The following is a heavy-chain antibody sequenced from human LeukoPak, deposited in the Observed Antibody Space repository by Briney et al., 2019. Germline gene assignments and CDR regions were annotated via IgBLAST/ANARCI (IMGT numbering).Heavy chain of an antibody. CDR3: VRGYCSGGSCYSYYYYNYMDV. CDR1: GGSISTYS. V-gene: IGHV4-4*07. D-gene: IGHD2-15*01. CDR2: IYTSGST. J-gene: IGHJ6*03. Sequence: SETLSLTCTVSGGSISTYSWNWIRQPAGKGLEWIGRIYTSGSTNYNPSLKTRVTMSVDTSKNQFSLKLSSVTAADTAVYYCVRGYCSGGSCYSYYYYNYMDVWGKGTTVTVSS.